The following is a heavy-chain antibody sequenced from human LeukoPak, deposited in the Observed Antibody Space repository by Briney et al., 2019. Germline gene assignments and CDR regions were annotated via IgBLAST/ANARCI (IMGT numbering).Heavy chain of an antibody. CDR1: GGSISSSSYY. D-gene: IGHD3-22*01. CDR2: IYYSGST. Sequence: PSETLSLTCTVSGGSISSSSYYWGWIRQPPGKGLEWIGSIYYSGSTYYNPSLKSRVTISVDTSKNQFSLKLSSVTAADTAVYYCARGDYDSSGSTGYWGQGTLVTVSS. CDR3: ARGDYDSSGSTGY. V-gene: IGHV4-39*01. J-gene: IGHJ4*02.